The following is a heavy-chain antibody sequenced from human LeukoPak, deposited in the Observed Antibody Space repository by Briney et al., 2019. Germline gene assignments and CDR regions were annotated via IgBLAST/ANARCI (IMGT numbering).Heavy chain of an antibody. D-gene: IGHD2-2*01. V-gene: IGHV3-53*01. Sequence: GGSLRLSCAASGFTVSTYYMTWVRQAPGKGLECVSVIYSGGSTYYANSVKGRFTVSRDNSKNTLYLQMNSLRAEDTAMYYCARGLGYCTSTTCLLPFDYWGQGTLVTVSS. CDR1: GFTVSTYY. CDR2: IYSGGST. J-gene: IGHJ4*02. CDR3: ARGLGYCTSTTCLLPFDY.